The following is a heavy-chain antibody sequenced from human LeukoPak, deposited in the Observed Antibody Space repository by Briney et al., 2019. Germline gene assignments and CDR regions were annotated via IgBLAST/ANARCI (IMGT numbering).Heavy chain of an antibody. V-gene: IGHV4-4*07. CDR3: ARDRLGAGWVDAFDI. CDR1: GGSISSYY. D-gene: IGHD1-26*01. J-gene: IGHJ3*02. Sequence: SETLSLTRTVSGGSISSYYWSWIRQPAGKGLEWIGRIYTSGSTNYNPSLKSRVTMSVDTSKNQFSLKLSSVTAADTAVYYCARDRLGAGWVDAFDIWGQGTLVTVSS. CDR2: IYTSGST.